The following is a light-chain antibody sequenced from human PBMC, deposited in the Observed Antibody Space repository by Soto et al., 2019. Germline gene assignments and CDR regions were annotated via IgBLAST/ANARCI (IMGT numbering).Light chain of an antibody. CDR2: EVS. CDR1: RRDVGGYNY. V-gene: IGLV2-14*01. J-gene: IGLJ2*01. CDR3: SSYTSSSTLV. Sequence: QSVLTQPASVSGSPGQSITISCTGTRRDVGGYNYVSWYQQHPGKAPKLMIYEVSNRPSGISNRFSGSKSGNTASLTLSGLQAEDEADYYCSSYTSSSTLVFGGGTKLTVL.